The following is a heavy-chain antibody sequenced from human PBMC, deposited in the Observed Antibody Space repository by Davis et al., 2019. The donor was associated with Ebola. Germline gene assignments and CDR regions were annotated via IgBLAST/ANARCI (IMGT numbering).Heavy chain of an antibody. V-gene: IGHV5-51*01. CDR3: GLLSYRSSWTDGFDI. J-gene: IGHJ3*02. Sequence: GESLKISCRASGYRFTSYWIGWVRQMPGRGLQWMGVIYPDDADTIYSPSFQGRITISADRSIDTAFLQWSSLEASDSAKYYCGLLSYRSSWTDGFDIWGQGTMVTVSS. CDR2: IYPDDADT. CDR1: GYRFTSYW. D-gene: IGHD6-6*01.